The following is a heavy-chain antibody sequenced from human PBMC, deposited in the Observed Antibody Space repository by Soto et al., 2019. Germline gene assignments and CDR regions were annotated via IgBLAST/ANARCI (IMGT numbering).Heavy chain of an antibody. J-gene: IGHJ5*02. CDR1: GFTFSSYA. Sequence: GGSLRLSCAASGFTFSSYAMSWVRQAPGKGLEWVSAISGSGGSTYYADSVKGRFTISRDNSKNTLYLQMNSLRAEDTAVYYCAKDMSSSPYFDWLGWNWFDPWGQGTLVTVSS. CDR3: AKDMSSSPYFDWLGWNWFDP. D-gene: IGHD3-9*01. CDR2: ISGSGGST. V-gene: IGHV3-23*01.